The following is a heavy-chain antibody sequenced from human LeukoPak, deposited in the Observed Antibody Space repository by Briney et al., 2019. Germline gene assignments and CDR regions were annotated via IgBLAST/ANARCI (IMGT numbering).Heavy chain of an antibody. J-gene: IGHJ6*03. Sequence: SETLSLTCTVSGGSISSHYWSWIRQPPGKGLEWIGYIYYSGSTNYNPSLKSRVTISVDTSKNQFSLKLSSVTAADTAVYYCAREGRGGTANYYYYYYMDVWGKGTTVTVSS. CDR1: GGSISSHY. D-gene: IGHD5-18*01. CDR2: IYYSGST. CDR3: AREGRGGTANYYYYYYMDV. V-gene: IGHV4-59*11.